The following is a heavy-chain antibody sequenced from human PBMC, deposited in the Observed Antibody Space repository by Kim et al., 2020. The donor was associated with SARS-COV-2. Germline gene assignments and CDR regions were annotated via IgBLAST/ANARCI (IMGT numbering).Heavy chain of an antibody. V-gene: IGHV1-69*13. Sequence: SVKVSCKASGGTFSSYAISWVRQAPGQGLEWMGGIIPIFGTANYAQKFQGRVTITADESTSTAYMELSSLRSEDTAVYYCARGYCSGGSCYPGYFQHWGPGTLVTVSS. D-gene: IGHD2-15*01. CDR2: IIPIFGTA. CDR1: GGTFSSYA. J-gene: IGHJ1*01. CDR3: ARGYCSGGSCYPGYFQH.